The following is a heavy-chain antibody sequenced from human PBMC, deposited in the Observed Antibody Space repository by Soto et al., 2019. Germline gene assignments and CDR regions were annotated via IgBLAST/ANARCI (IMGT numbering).Heavy chain of an antibody. CDR1: GFTFSSYG. Sequence: GGSLRLSCAASGFTFSSYGMHWVRQAPGKGLEWVAVISYDGSNKYYADSVKGRFTISRDNSKNTLYLQMNSLRAEDTAVYYCARDPYGSGSPQGSPYYYYGMDVWGQGTTVTVSS. CDR2: ISYDGSNK. J-gene: IGHJ6*02. V-gene: IGHV3-30*03. D-gene: IGHD3-10*01. CDR3: ARDPYGSGSPQGSPYYYYGMDV.